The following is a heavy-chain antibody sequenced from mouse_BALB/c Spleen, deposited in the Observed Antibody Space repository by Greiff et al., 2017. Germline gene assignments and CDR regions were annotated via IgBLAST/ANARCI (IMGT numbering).Heavy chain of an antibody. CDR2: ISNGGGST. D-gene: IGHD2-3*01. CDR3: ARQDGYSYYAMDY. V-gene: IGHV5-12-2*01. Sequence: EVHLVESGGGLVQPGGSLKLSCAASGFTFSSYTMSWVRQTPEKRLEWVAYISNGGGSTYYPDTVKGRFTISRDNAKNTLYLQMSSLKSEDTAMYYCARQDGYSYYAMDYWGQGTSVTVSS. CDR1: GFTFSSYT. J-gene: IGHJ4*01.